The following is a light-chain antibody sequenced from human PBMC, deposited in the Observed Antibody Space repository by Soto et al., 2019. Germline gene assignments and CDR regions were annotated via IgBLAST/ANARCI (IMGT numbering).Light chain of an antibody. J-gene: IGKJ4*01. V-gene: IGKV3-11*01. CDR1: QSVSSY. CDR3: QQRSNWPLT. Sequence: EIVLTQSPATLSLSPGERATLSCRASQSVSSYLAWYQQKPGQAPRLLIYDASNRATGIPARFSGRGSETDFTLTISSLEPEDFAVYYCQQRSNWPLTFGGGTKVDIK. CDR2: DAS.